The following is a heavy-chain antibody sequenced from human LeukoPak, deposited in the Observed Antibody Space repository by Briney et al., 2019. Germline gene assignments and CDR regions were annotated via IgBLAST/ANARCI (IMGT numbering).Heavy chain of an antibody. CDR2: ISGGGGTTYYA. CDR1: GFTFSGYA. Sequence: GGSLRLSCAASGFTFSGYAMSWVRQSPGKGLEWVSAISGGGGTTYYAYYADSVKGRFTISRDNSKNTLYPLMNSLRAEDTAVYYCAKGGLHYFDYWGQGTLVTVSS. CDR3: AKGGLHYFDY. D-gene: IGHD2-15*01. J-gene: IGHJ4*02. V-gene: IGHV3-23*01.